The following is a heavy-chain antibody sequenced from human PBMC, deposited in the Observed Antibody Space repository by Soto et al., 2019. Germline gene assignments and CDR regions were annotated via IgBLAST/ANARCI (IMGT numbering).Heavy chain of an antibody. CDR3: ARDVGGEATILY. V-gene: IGHV1-69*01. D-gene: IGHD5-12*01. CDR1: GGSFSNFV. CDR2: IIPNFGTT. Sequence: QVQLVQSGAEVKKPGSSVKVSCKASGGSFSNFVISWVRQAPGQGLEWMGGIIPNFGTTNYAQKFQGKVTNTADENTRTANQELSGLTSEDTDVYYYARDVGGEATILYWGQGTLVTVSS. J-gene: IGHJ4*02.